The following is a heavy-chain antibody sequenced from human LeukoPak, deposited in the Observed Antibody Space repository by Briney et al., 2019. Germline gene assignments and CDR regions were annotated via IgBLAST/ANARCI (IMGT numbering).Heavy chain of an antibody. Sequence: GGSLRLSCSASGFTYTDYSMSWVRQAPGKGLEWVSVIYTGGRTYYADSVKGRFTISRDNSKNTLYLQMNSLRAEDTAVYYCARGGSGWFSDDWGQGTLVTVSS. CDR1: GFTYTDYS. CDR3: ARGGSGWFSDD. D-gene: IGHD6-19*01. J-gene: IGHJ4*02. CDR2: IYTGGRT. V-gene: IGHV3-66*01.